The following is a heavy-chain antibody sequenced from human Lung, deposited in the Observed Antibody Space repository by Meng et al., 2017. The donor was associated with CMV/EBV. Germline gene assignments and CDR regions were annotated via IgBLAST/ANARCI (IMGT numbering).Heavy chain of an antibody. CDR2: IYYTGST. V-gene: IGHV4-30-4*01. J-gene: IGHJ4*02. Sequence: VQVQESGPGPVNPYQAPSLPCTVSGGSISSVDYYWSWIRQPPGKGLEWIGYIYYTGSTYYNPSLKSRVIISVDTSKNQFSLKLNSVTAADTAVYYCARVGGCSGGGCYHRLFDYWGQGTLVTVSS. D-gene: IGHD2-15*01. CDR1: GGSISSVDYY. CDR3: ARVGGCSGGGCYHRLFDY.